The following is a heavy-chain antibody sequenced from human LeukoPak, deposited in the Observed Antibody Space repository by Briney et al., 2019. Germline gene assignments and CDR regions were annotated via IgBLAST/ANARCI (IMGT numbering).Heavy chain of an antibody. CDR2: IRGDGSMT. CDR1: EFTFSAYW. J-gene: IGHJ4*02. CDR3: ARDHGYSYGSAPHY. D-gene: IGHD5-18*01. Sequence: GGSLRLSCAASEFTFSAYWMHWVRQAPGKGLVWVSRIRGDGSMTNYADSVKGRFTISRDNAKNTLYLQMNSLRAEDTAVYYCARDHGYSYGSAPHYWGQGTLVTVSS. V-gene: IGHV3-74*01.